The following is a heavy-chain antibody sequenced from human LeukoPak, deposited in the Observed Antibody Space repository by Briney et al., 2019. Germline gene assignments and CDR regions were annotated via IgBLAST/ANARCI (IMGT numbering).Heavy chain of an antibody. V-gene: IGHV3-7*01. CDR3: VRDRGYSTFDY. D-gene: IGHD4-23*01. Sequence: GGSLRLSCAGYGFPFSNYWMAWVRQAPGKGLEWVANMKEDGGEINYVDSVKGRFTISRDNVKNSLDLQMNSLRVDDTAVYYCVRDRGYSTFDYWGQGTLVIVSS. J-gene: IGHJ4*02. CDR2: MKEDGGEI. CDR1: GFPFSNYW.